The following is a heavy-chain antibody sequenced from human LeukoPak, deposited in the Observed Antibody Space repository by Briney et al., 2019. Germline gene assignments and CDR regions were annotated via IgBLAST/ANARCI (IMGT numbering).Heavy chain of an antibody. CDR2: ISSTSSYV. V-gene: IGHV3-21*01. CDR1: GFTFSSYS. Sequence: GGSLRLSCAASGFTFSSYSMNWVRQAPGKGLEWVSSISSTSSYVYYADSVRGRFTISRDNAKNSLYLQMDSLRAEDTAVYYCARPDYDFWSGSPGGHYMDVWGKGTTVTVSS. J-gene: IGHJ6*03. D-gene: IGHD3-3*01. CDR3: ARPDYDFWSGSPGGHYMDV.